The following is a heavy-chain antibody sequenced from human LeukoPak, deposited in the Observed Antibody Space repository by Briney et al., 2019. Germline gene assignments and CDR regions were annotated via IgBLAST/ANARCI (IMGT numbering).Heavy chain of an antibody. CDR3: ARALGKVWSGYKYYFDY. CDR1: GFTFSGFA. J-gene: IGHJ4*02. Sequence: PGGFLRLSCAASGFTFSGFAMSWVRRTPGKGLEWIGEINHSGSTNYNPSLKSRVTISVDTSKNQFSLKLSSVTAADTAVYYCARALGKVWSGYKYYFDYWGQGTLVTVSS. CDR2: INHSGST. V-gene: IGHV4-34*01. D-gene: IGHD3-3*01.